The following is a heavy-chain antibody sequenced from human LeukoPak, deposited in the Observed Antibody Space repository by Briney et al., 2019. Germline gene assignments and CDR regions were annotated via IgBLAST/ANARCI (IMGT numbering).Heavy chain of an antibody. J-gene: IGHJ4*02. D-gene: IGHD3-22*01. Sequence: SSETLSLTCTVSGGSISSSSYYWSWIRQPAGKGLEWIGRIYTSGSTNYNPSLKSRVTISVDTSKNQFSLKLSSVTAADTAVYYCARDSYYYDSSGLRPYYFDYWGQGTLVTVSS. CDR1: GGSISSSSYY. CDR2: IYTSGST. V-gene: IGHV4-61*02. CDR3: ARDSYYYDSSGLRPYYFDY.